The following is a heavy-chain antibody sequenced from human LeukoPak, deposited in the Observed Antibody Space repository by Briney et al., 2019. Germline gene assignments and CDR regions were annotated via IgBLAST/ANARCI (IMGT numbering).Heavy chain of an antibody. Sequence: SETLSLTCIVSGDFSSSYYWNWLRQSAGKRLEWIGRIYSSGSANYNPSLQSRVTMSVDTTRNRYSLKLTSVTAADTAVYYCASKHQWSDGCHIWGQGTMVIVSS. V-gene: IGHV4-4*07. D-gene: IGHD2-8*01. CDR1: GDFSSSYY. J-gene: IGHJ3*02. CDR2: IYSSGSA. CDR3: ASKHQWSDGCHI.